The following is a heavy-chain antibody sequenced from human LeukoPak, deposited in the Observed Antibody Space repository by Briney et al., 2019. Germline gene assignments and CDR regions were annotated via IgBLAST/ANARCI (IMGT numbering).Heavy chain of an antibody. J-gene: IGHJ3*02. CDR1: GDSLSSNSAA. V-gene: IGHV6-1*01. CDR2: TYYRSKWGN. CDR3: ARERLQLGAFDI. D-gene: IGHD5-24*01. Sequence: SQTLSLTWAISGDSLSSNSAAWDWLRQSPLRGLEWLGRTYYRSKWGNDYAVSVKSLITINPDTSKNQFSLQLNSVTPEDTAVYYCARERLQLGAFDIWGPGTMVTVSS.